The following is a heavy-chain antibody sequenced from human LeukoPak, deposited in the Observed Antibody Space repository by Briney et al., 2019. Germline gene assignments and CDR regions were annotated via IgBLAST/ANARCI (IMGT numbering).Heavy chain of an antibody. D-gene: IGHD2-2*01. CDR3: ARGYQLGSYLWFDP. V-gene: IGHV4-34*01. CDR1: GFAFNSQT. CDR2: INHSGST. J-gene: IGHJ5*02. Sequence: GSLRLSCVASGFAFNSQTMSWVRQPPGKGLEWIGEINHSGSTNYNPSLKSRVTISVDTSKNQFSLKLSSVTAADTAVYYCARGYQLGSYLWFDPWGQGTLVTVSS.